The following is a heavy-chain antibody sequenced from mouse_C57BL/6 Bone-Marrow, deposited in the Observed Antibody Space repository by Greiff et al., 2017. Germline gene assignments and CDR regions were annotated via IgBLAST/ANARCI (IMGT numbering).Heavy chain of an antibody. D-gene: IGHD2-2*01. V-gene: IGHV1-7*01. CDR2: INPSSGYT. CDR1: GYTFTSYW. J-gene: IGHJ3*01. Sequence: QVHVKQSGAELAKPGASVKLSCKASGYTFTSYWMHWVKQRPGQGLEWIGYINPSSGYTKYNQKFKDKATLTADKSSSTAYMQRSSLTYEDSAVYYCARSYGYDGAWFAYWGQGTLVTVSA. CDR3: ARSYGYDGAWFAY.